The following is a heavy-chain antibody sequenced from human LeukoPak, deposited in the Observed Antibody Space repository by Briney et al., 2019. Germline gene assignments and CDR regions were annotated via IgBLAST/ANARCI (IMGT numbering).Heavy chain of an antibody. CDR2: IFYSGST. V-gene: IGHV4-39*01. CDR3: ARCITIFGVVSDY. D-gene: IGHD3-3*01. CDR1: GGSISSRSYY. Sequence: SETLSLTCTVSGGSISSRSYYWGWIRQPPGKGLEWIGNIFYSGSTYYNPSLKSRVTISVDTSKNQFSLKLSSATAADTAVYYCARCITIFGVVSDYWGQGTLVTVSS. J-gene: IGHJ4*02.